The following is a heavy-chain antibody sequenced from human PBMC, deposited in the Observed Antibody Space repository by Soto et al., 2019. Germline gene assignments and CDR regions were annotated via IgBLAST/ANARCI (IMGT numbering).Heavy chain of an antibody. CDR2: ISAYNGNT. CDR1: GYSFTNYG. Sequence: QDQLVQSGVEVKKPGASVKVSCKASGYSFTNYGITWVRQAPGQGFEWMGWISAYNGNTNYAQKFQGRVNLTTDASRSTAFSEFTSLSSDDTAVYYCARDRGVAPPVAGNTHYYYYMDVWGKGTTVTVSS. CDR3: ARDRGVAPPVAGNTHYYYYMDV. D-gene: IGHD6-19*01. V-gene: IGHV1-18*01. J-gene: IGHJ6*03.